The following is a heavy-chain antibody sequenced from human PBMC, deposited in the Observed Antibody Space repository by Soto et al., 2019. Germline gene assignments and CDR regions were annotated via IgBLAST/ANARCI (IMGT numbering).Heavy chain of an antibody. Sequence: SETLSLTCTVSGGSISSGDYYWSWIRQPPGKGLEWIGYILYSGTTNYNPSLESRLTISVDTSKNQFSLKLTSVTAADTAVYYCARNGALDYWAGEPWSPSPQ. CDR1: GGSISSGDYY. J-gene: IGHJ4*02. CDR3: ARNGALDY. CDR2: ILYSGTT. D-gene: IGHD2-8*01. V-gene: IGHV4-30-4*01.